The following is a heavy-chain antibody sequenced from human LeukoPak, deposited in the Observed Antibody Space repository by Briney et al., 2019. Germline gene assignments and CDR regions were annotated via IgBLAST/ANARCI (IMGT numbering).Heavy chain of an antibody. CDR1: GYTFTSYG. Sequence: ASVKVSCKTSGYTFTSYGISWVRQAPGQGLEWMGWISSYNGYTNYAQNLQGRVTMTTDTSTSTAYLELRSLRPDDTAVYYCARDREYSGGWFDYWGQGTLVTVSS. J-gene: IGHJ4*02. D-gene: IGHD6-19*01. CDR2: ISSYNGYT. V-gene: IGHV1-18*04. CDR3: ARDREYSGGWFDY.